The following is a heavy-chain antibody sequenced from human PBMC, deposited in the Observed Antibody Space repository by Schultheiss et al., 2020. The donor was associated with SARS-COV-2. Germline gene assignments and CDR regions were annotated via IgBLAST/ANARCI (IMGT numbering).Heavy chain of an antibody. CDR2: TDFDGLNK. V-gene: IGHV3-33*01. CDR1: GFTFSTFT. Sequence: GGSLRLSCAASGFTFSTFTMHWVRQAPGRGLEWVALTDFDGLNKYYADSVKGRFTISRDNSKNTLYLQMNSLRAEDTAVYYCARAPAIKYNWNPEPYYYYGMDVWGQGTTVTVSS. J-gene: IGHJ6*02. D-gene: IGHD1-20*01. CDR3: ARAPAIKYNWNPEPYYYYGMDV.